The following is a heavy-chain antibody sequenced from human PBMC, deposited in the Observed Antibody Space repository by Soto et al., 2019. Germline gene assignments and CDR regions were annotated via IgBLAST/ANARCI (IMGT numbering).Heavy chain of an antibody. Sequence: SVKVSCKASGGTFSSYAISWVRQAPGQGLEWMGGIIPIFGTASYAQKFQGRVTITADESTSTAYMELSSLRSEDTAVYYCASNPVGYCGGDCYSRSNWFDPWGQGTLVTVSS. CDR1: GGTFSSYA. CDR3: ASNPVGYCGGDCYSRSNWFDP. J-gene: IGHJ5*02. D-gene: IGHD2-21*02. V-gene: IGHV1-69*13. CDR2: IIPIFGTA.